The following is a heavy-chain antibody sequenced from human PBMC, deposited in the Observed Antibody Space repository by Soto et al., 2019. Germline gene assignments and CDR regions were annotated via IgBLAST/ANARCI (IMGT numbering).Heavy chain of an antibody. D-gene: IGHD6-6*01. V-gene: IGHV1-8*01. CDR1: GYTFTSYD. CDR3: ASSLPEASYYCGQDV. J-gene: IGHJ6*02. CDR2: MNPNSGNT. Sequence: ASVKVSCKASGYTFTSYDINWVRQATGQGLEWMGWMNPNSGNTGYAQKFQGRVTMTRNTSISTAYMELSSLRSEDTAVYYCASSLPEASYYCGQDVWGAGTTVTVS.